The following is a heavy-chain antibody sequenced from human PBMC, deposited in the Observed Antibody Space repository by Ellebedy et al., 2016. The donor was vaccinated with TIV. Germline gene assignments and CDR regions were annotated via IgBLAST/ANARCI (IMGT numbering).Heavy chain of an antibody. CDR2: MYYDGSQT. D-gene: IGHD3/OR15-3a*01. J-gene: IGHJ4*02. Sequence: PGGSLRLSCAASGFIFPSHGMHWVRQAPGKGLEWVAFMYYDGSQTSYADSVKGRFTISRDNSKNTLHLQMNSLRAEDTAVYYCAKDRGLVGFDYWGQGTLVTVSS. CDR3: AKDRGLVGFDY. V-gene: IGHV3-30*02. CDR1: GFIFPSHG.